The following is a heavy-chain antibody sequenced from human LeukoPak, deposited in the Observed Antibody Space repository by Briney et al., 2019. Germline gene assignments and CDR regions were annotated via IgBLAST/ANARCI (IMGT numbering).Heavy chain of an antibody. CDR1: GFTFGDYA. CDR3: SRDLSGHGAFDI. D-gene: IGHD5-12*01. J-gene: IGHJ3*02. Sequence: GGSLRLSCTASGFTFGDYAISWVRQAPGKGREWVGCISTKTYGGTTEYAASVKGRFTISGDDSKGVAYLQMNSLKTEDTAVYYCSRDLSGHGAFDIWGQGTMVTVS. CDR2: ISTKTYGGTT. V-gene: IGHV3-49*04.